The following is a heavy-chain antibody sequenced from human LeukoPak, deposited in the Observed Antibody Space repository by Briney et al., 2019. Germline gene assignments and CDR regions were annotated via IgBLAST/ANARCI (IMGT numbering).Heavy chain of an antibody. CDR2: IIPIFGTA. V-gene: IGHV1-69*05. Sequence: SVKVSCKASGGTFSSYAISWVRQAPGQGLEWMGGIIPIFGTANYAQKFQGRVTITTDESTSTAYMELSSLRSEDTAVYYCARDRGYCSGGSCRAEAFDIWGQGTMVTVSS. CDR1: GGTFSSYA. J-gene: IGHJ3*02. D-gene: IGHD2-15*01. CDR3: ARDRGYCSGGSCRAEAFDI.